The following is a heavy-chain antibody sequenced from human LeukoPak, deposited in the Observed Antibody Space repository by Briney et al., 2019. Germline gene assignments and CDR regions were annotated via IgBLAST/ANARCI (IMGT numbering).Heavy chain of an antibody. CDR1: GFTVSSNY. V-gene: IGHV3-66*01. J-gene: IGHJ4*02. CDR3: ARDRISRKVRYFDY. D-gene: IGHD2-15*01. CDR2: IYSGGST. Sequence: GGSLRLSCAASGFTVSSNYMSWVRQAPGKGLEWVSVIYSGGSTYYADSVKGRFTISRDSSKNTLYLQMNSLRAEDTAVYYCARDRISRKVRYFDYWGQGTLVTVSS.